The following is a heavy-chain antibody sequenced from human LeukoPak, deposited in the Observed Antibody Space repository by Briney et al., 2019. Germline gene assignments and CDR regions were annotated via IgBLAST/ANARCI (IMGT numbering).Heavy chain of an antibody. Sequence: GGSLRLSCAASGFTFSSYSMNWVRQAPGKGLEWVSYVSSSSSTIYYADSVKGRFTISRDNAKNSPYLQMNSLRAEDTAVYYCARGQYSYGLNYFDYWGQGTLVTVSS. J-gene: IGHJ4*02. CDR1: GFTFSSYS. CDR2: VSSSSSTI. D-gene: IGHD5-18*01. CDR3: ARGQYSYGLNYFDY. V-gene: IGHV3-48*01.